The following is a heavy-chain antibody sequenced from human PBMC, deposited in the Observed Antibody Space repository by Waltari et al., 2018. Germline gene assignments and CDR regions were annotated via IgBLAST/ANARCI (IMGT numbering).Heavy chain of an antibody. J-gene: IGHJ4*02. CDR3: ARGSPGYVRVWDC. D-gene: IGHD2-2*01. CDR2: IKDEGSAT. V-gene: IGHV3-7*03. Sequence: EVQLMESGGGLVQPGGSLRLSCAASGFSFSAYWMTWVRQAPGKGLEGVANIKDEGSATYHADSVNGRFSISRDNAKNSLYLQMNSVSAEDTAIYYCARGSPGYVRVWDCWGQGTMVTVSS. CDR1: GFSFSAYW.